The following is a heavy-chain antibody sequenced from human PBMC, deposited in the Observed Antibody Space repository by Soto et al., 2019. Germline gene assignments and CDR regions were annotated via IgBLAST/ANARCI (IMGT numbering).Heavy chain of an antibody. D-gene: IGHD3-9*01. CDR1: GFTFSSHW. CDR3: TRDSSSTGYSAQFDS. CDR2: INSDGRST. V-gene: IGHV3-74*01. Sequence: EVHLVDSGGGLVQPGGSLRLSCAASGFTFSSHWMHWVRHAPGKGLVWVSRINSDGRSTTNADSVKGRFTISRVNARYTLYLQMNSLSAADMAVYYCTRDSSSTGYSAQFDSWGQGTLVTVAS. J-gene: IGHJ4*02.